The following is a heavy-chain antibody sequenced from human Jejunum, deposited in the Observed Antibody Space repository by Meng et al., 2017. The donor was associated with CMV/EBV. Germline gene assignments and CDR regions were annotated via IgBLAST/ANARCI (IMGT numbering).Heavy chain of an antibody. CDR2: ISDDGNSK. Sequence: SGFTFSRDHMHWVRQAPGKGLEWVAGISDDGNSKYYADSVKGRFTISRDNSKKTLDLQMDSLRVEDTAVYYCAREVDTSGFAGHFDYGGQGTLVTVSS. CDR1: GFTFSRDH. J-gene: IGHJ4*02. V-gene: IGHV3-30-3*01. CDR3: AREVDTSGFAGHFDY. D-gene: IGHD3-22*01.